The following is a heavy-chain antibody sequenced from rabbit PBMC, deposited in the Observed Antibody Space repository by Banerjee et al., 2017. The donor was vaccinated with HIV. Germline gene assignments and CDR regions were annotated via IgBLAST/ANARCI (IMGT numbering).Heavy chain of an antibody. V-gene: IGHV1S40*01. Sequence: QSLEESGGDLVKPGASLTLTCKGSGIDFSSSYYMCWVRQAPGKGLEWIGCINTGSSGSTYYARWVNGRLSISKTSSTTVTLQMTSLTAADTATYFCARATNSVAYAGDLWGPGTLVTVS. D-gene: IGHD6-1*01. CDR1: GIDFSSSYY. J-gene: IGHJ4*01. CDR3: ARATNSVAYAGDL. CDR2: INTGSSGST.